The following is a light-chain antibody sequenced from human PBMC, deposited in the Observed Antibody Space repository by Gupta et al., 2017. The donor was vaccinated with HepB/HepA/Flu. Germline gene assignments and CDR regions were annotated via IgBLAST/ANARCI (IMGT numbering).Light chain of an antibody. V-gene: IGKV3-20*01. CDR1: QSVSSTY. J-gene: IGKJ1*01. Sequence: EIVFSQSPGTLSLSPGERATLSCRASQSVSSTYLAWCQQMPGQAPRLLIYGASNRATGITDRVSGSGSGTDFTLTISRLEPEDVAVYYCQQHDYSRTWTFGQGTKVEIK. CDR3: QQHDYSRTWT. CDR2: GAS.